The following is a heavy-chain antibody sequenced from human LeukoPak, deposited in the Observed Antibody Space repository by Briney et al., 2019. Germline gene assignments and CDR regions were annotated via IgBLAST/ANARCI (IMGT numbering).Heavy chain of an antibody. V-gene: IGHV3-30-3*01. D-gene: IGHD6-19*01. J-gene: IGHJ4*02. CDR3: ARDVAPYSSGWYMGY. Sequence: GGSLRLSCAASGFTFSSYAMHWVRQALGKGLEWVAVISYDGSNKYYADSVKGRFTISRDNSKNTLYLQMNSLRAEDTAVYYCARDVAPYSSGWYMGYWGQGTLVTVSS. CDR2: ISYDGSNK. CDR1: GFTFSSYA.